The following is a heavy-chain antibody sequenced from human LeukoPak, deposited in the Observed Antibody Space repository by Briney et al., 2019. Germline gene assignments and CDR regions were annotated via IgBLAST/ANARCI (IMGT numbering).Heavy chain of an antibody. CDR1: GFTFDDYA. J-gene: IGHJ1*01. D-gene: IGHD6-19*01. Sequence: GGSLRLSCAASGFTFDDYAMHWVRQAPGKGLEWVSGISWNSGSIGYADSVKGRFTISRDNAKNSLYLQMNSLRAEDTALYYCAKGPSGIAVAGSPKYFQHWGQGTLVTVSS. V-gene: IGHV3-9*01. CDR2: ISWNSGSI. CDR3: AKGPSGIAVAGSPKYFQH.